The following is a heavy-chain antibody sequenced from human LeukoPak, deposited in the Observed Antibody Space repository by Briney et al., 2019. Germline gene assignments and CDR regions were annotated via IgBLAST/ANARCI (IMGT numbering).Heavy chain of an antibody. J-gene: IGHJ4*02. CDR3: ARSLGVFDY. CDR1: GFSFSTYS. D-gene: IGHD3-10*01. CDR2: IVGSSSTI. Sequence: GGSLRLSCAASGFSFSTYSMNWVRQAPGKGLEWVSYIVGSSSTIYYADSVKGRFTISRDNAKNSLYLQMNSLRAEDTAVYYCARSLGVFDYWGQGALVTVSS. V-gene: IGHV3-48*04.